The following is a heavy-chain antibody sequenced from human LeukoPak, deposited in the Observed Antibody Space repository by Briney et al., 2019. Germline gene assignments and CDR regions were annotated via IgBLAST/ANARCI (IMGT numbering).Heavy chain of an antibody. CDR3: ARAHYYDSSGYVSHVYYYYGMDV. J-gene: IGHJ6*02. Sequence: SETLSLTCTVSGGSISSYYWSWIRQPPGKGLEWIGYIYYSGSTNHNPSLKSRVAISVETSKNQFSLKLSSVTAADTAVYYCARAHYYDSSGYVSHVYYYYGMDVWGQGTTVTVSS. CDR1: GGSISSYY. CDR2: IYYSGST. V-gene: IGHV4-59*01. D-gene: IGHD3-22*01.